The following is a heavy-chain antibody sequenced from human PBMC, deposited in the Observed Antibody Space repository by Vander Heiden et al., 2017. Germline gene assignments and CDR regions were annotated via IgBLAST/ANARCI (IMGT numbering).Heavy chain of an antibody. J-gene: IGHJ4*02. CDR1: GFTFSSYS. CDR3: ARDGVGATTFDY. Sequence: EVQLLESGGGLVSPGGSLVLSVAPSGFTFSSYSMNWVRQAPGKGLEWVSSISSSSSYIYYADSVKGRFTISRDNAKNSLYLQMNSLRAEDTAVYYCARDGVGATTFDYWGQGTLVTVSS. CDR2: ISSSSSYI. V-gene: IGHV3-21*01. D-gene: IGHD1-26*01.